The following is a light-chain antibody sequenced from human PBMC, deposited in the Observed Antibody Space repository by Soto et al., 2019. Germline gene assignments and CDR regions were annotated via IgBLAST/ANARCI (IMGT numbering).Light chain of an antibody. J-gene: IGKJ1*01. V-gene: IGKV3-11*01. CDR1: QSIGSY. CDR3: QLRNNWPPTWT. Sequence: EIVLTHSPATLSLSPGERATLSCRASQSIGSYLAWYQQKPGQAPRLLIYDASNRATGIPARFSGSGSGTDFTLTISSLAPEDFAVYYCQLRNNWPPTWTFGQGTKVESK. CDR2: DAS.